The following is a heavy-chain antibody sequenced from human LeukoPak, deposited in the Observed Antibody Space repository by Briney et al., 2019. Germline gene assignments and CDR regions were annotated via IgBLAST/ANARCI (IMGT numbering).Heavy chain of an antibody. CDR1: GFTFSSYG. CDR2: ISYDGSNK. J-gene: IGHJ4*02. CDR3: AKDPAGSSGSN. D-gene: IGHD3-22*01. Sequence: GGSLRLSRAASGFTFSSYGMHWVRQAPGKGLEWVAVISYDGSNKYYADSVKGRFTISRDNSKNTLYLQMNSLRAEDTAVYYCAKDPAGSSGSNWGQGTLVTVSS. V-gene: IGHV3-30*18.